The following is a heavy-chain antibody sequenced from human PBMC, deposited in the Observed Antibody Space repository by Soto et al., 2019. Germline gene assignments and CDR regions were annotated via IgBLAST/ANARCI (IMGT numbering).Heavy chain of an antibody. CDR2: INPGNGNT. J-gene: IGHJ4*02. CDR1: GYIFTSYA. CDR3: AKDYRGKHRDF. V-gene: IGHV1-3*01. Sequence: ASVKVSCKASGYIFTSYANHWVRQAPGQRLEWMGRINPGNGNTNYSQKFQGRVTITRDKSASTAYMELSSLRSEDTAVYYCAKDYRGKHRDFWGQGTLVTVSS. D-gene: IGHD2-15*01.